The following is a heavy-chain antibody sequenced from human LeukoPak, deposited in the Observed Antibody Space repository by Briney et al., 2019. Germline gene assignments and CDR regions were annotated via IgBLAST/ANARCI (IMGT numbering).Heavy chain of an antibody. CDR2: FSLGGSGTT. J-gene: IGHJ5*02. CDR1: GASITTYS. CDR3: ARWDDSAWAFGT. Sequence: SETLSLTCIVSGASITTYSRNWLRQSPGKGLEWIGYFSLGGSGTTSYTSSLKSRVTISRDTSKNQLSLKLTSVTAAATAVYYCARWDDSAWAFGTWGPGTLVTVSS. V-gene: IGHV4-59*08. D-gene: IGHD6-19*01.